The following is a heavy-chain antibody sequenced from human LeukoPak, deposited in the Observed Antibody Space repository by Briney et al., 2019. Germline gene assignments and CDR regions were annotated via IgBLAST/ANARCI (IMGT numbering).Heavy chain of an antibody. V-gene: IGHV4-59*01. CDR3: ARGRSHYYDSSGYFDP. CDR1: GGSFSGYY. Sequence: SETLSLTCAVYGGSFSGYYWSWIRQPPGKGLEWIGYIYYSGSTNYNPSLKSRVTISVDTSKNQFSLKLSSVTAADTAVYYCARGRSHYYDSSGYFDPWGQGTLVTVSS. J-gene: IGHJ5*02. D-gene: IGHD3-22*01. CDR2: IYYSGST.